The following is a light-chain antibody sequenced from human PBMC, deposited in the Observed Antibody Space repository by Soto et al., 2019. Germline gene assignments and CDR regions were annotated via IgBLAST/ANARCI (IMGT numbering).Light chain of an antibody. V-gene: IGKV1-39*01. CDR2: AAS. Sequence: DIQMTQSPSSLSASVGDTVTITCRASQTILTYLNWYQQKPGKAPKLLIYAASSLQSGVPSRFSGGVSATDFTLTISILQPEDFATYYFQQSFGTTWTFGRGTKVDIK. J-gene: IGKJ1*01. CDR1: QTILTY. CDR3: QQSFGTTWT.